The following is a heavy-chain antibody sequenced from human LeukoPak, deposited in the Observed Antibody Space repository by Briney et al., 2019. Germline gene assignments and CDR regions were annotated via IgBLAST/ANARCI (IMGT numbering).Heavy chain of an antibody. D-gene: IGHD3-22*01. CDR2: IRYDGSNK. J-gene: IGHJ3*02. V-gene: IGHV3-30*02. Sequence: PGGSLRLSCAASGFTFSSYGMHWVRQAPGKGLEWVAFIRYDGSNKYYADSVKGRFTISRDNSKNTLYLQMNSLRAEDTAVYYCAKARDSSGYYLVLFAFDIWGQGTMVTVSS. CDR3: AKARDSSGYYLVLFAFDI. CDR1: GFTFSSYG.